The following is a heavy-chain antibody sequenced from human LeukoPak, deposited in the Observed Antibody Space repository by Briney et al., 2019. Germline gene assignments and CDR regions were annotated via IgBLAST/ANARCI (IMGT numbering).Heavy chain of an antibody. CDR3: ARQLVVVVPAEFDY. CDR2: IYYSGST. D-gene: IGHD2-2*01. CDR1: GGSISSSSYY. J-gene: IGHJ4*02. V-gene: IGHV4-39*01. Sequence: SETLSLICTVSGGSISSSSYYWGWIRQPPGKGLEWIGGIYYSGSTYYNPSLKSRVTISVDTSKNQFSLKLTSMTAADTAVYYCARQLVVVVPAEFDYWGQGTLVTVSS.